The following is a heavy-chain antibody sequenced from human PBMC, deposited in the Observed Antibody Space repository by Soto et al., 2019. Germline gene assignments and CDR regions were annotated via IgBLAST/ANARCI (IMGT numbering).Heavy chain of an antibody. CDR3: VKFSSWYDY. D-gene: IGHD2-15*01. Sequence: GSLRLSCSASGFRFSNFPMHWVRQSPGRGLEYVSGLTANGGGPDYADSVKDRFTISRDNSKNTLYLLMSSLRPEDTAVYYCVKFSSWYDYWGQGTLVTVSS. CDR2: LTANGGGP. J-gene: IGHJ4*02. CDR1: GFRFSNFP. V-gene: IGHV3-64D*08.